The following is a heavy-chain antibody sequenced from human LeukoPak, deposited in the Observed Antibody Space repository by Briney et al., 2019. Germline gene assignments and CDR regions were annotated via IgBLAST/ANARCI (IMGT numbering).Heavy chain of an antibody. J-gene: IGHJ4*02. CDR3: VSPRGFSYGYFDY. D-gene: IGHD5-18*01. V-gene: IGHV4-39*01. CDR1: GGSISSSRAY. CDR2: IYYSKNT. Sequence: SETLSLTCTVSGGSISSSRAYWGWIRQPPGKGLEWIGSIYYSKNTYYNPSLKSRVTISADTSKNQFSLTLGSVSDTDTAVYYCVSPRGFSYGYFDYWGQGTLVTVSS.